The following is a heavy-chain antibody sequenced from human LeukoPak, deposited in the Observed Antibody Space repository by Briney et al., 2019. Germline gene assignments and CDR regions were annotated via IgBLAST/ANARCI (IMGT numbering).Heavy chain of an antibody. J-gene: IGHJ4*02. CDR2: ISGGGSGT. D-gene: IGHD4-17*01. CDR1: GCTFSTYA. Sequence: GGSLRLSCSASGCTFSTYAMTWVRQAPGKGLEWVSAISGGGSGTYYVDSVKGRFTISRDNSKNTLYLQMNSLRAEDTAVYYCARSTSVTPTEFDYWGQGTLVTVSS. V-gene: IGHV3-23*01. CDR3: ARSTSVTPTEFDY.